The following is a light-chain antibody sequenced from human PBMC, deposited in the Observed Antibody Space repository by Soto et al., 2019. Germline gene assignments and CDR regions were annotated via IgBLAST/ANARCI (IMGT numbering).Light chain of an antibody. V-gene: IGLV2-11*01. J-gene: IGLJ2*01. CDR2: DVN. Sequence: QSVLTQPRSVSGSPGQSVTISCTGSSSDIGVYNYVSWFQQHPGKAPTLMIYDVNKRPSGVPDRFSGSKSGYTASLTISGLQADDEAAYYCCSFAGSYTFLFGGGTKLPS. CDR1: SSDIGVYNY. CDR3: CSFAGSYTFL.